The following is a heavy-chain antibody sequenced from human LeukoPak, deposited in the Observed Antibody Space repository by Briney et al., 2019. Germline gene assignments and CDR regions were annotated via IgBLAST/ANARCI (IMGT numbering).Heavy chain of an antibody. J-gene: IGHJ5*02. Sequence: SVKVSCTASVSTFTGYYMHWVRQAPGHGLEWMGWINQNSGGTNYAQKFHSRVTMTRDTSISTAYMELSRLRSDDTAVYYCAREVSLAVAGTGGWFDPWGQGTLVTVSS. CDR2: INQNSGGT. CDR3: AREVSLAVAGTGGWFDP. CDR1: VSTFTGYY. D-gene: IGHD6-19*01. V-gene: IGHV1-2*02.